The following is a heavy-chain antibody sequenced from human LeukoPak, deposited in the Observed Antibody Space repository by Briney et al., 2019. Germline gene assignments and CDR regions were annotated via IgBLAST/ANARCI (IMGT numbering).Heavy chain of an antibody. J-gene: IGHJ2*01. CDR3: AKDDGTTAFWYFDL. CDR1: GFTFDDYA. Sequence: GGSLRPSCTASGFTFDDYAMHWVRQAPGKGLEWVSRIGGDAVTTFYADSVKGRFTISRDNGRNSLYLQMNSLTTEDTAFYYCAKDDGTTAFWYFDLWGRGTLVTVSS. CDR2: IGGDAVTT. V-gene: IGHV3-43*02. D-gene: IGHD1-7*01.